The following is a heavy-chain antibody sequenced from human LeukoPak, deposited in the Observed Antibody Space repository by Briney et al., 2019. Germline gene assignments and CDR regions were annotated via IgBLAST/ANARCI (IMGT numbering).Heavy chain of an antibody. CDR1: GGSISSYY. CDR2: IYYRGST. CDR3: ARVWTYGSGSYRLYYFDY. Sequence: SETLSLTCTVSGGSISSYYWSWIRQPPGKGLEWIGYIYYRGSTNYSPSLKSRVTISVDTSKNQFSLKLSSVTAADTAVYYCARVWTYGSGSYRLYYFDYWGQGTLVTVSS. D-gene: IGHD3-10*01. J-gene: IGHJ4*02. V-gene: IGHV4-59*01.